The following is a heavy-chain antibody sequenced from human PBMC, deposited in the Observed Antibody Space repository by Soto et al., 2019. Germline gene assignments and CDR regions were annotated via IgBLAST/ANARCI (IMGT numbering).Heavy chain of an antibody. CDR2: LTGSGDST. J-gene: IGHJ4*02. Sequence: EVQLLESGGGLVQPGGSLRLSCAASGFTFSSFAMTWVRQAPGKGLEWVSSLTGSGDSTYYADSVKGRFTISRDNSKNTLYLQMNSLRADDTALYYCAKGTAVTTGDMAYWGQGPLVTVSS. CDR3: AKGTAVTTGDMAY. V-gene: IGHV3-23*01. D-gene: IGHD4-17*01. CDR1: GFTFSSFA.